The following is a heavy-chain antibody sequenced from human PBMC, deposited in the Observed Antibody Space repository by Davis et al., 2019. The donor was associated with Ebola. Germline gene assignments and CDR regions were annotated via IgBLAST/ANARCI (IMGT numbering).Heavy chain of an antibody. V-gene: IGHV1-18*04. CDR3: AREADDYGDYSEDY. D-gene: IGHD4-17*01. CDR2: ISAYNGNT. CDR1: GYTFTNYG. J-gene: IGHJ4*02. Sequence: ASVKVSCKASGYTFTNYGITWVRQAPGQGLEWMGWISAYNGNTNYAQKLQGRVTMTTDTSTSTAYMELRSLRSDDTAVYYCAREADDYGDYSEDYWGQGTLVTVSS.